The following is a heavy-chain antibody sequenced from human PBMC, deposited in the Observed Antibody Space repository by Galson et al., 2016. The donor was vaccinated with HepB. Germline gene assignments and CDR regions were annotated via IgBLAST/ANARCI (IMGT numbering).Heavy chain of an antibody. CDR2: LSVRGGGS. CDR3: AKGAPYYYESSGYYGPGEF. CDR1: GFTFSDYA. D-gene: IGHD3-22*01. V-gene: IGHV3-23*01. Sequence: LSCAASGFTFSDYALNWVRQAPGKGLEWVSTLSVRGGGSYYADSVKGRFTISRDNSKNTLFLQMNSLEAEDTTRYYCAKGAPYYYESSGYYGPGEFWGQGTQVTVSS. J-gene: IGHJ4*02.